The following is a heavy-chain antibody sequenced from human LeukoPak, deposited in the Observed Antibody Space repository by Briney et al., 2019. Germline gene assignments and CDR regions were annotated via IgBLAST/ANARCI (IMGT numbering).Heavy chain of an antibody. CDR3: ARDSITVTTSEDDYYYGMDV. J-gene: IGHJ6*02. CDR1: GFTVNSDY. CDR2: IYSGGST. Sequence: GGSLRLSCAASGFTVNSDYMSWVRQAPGKGLEWVSVIYSGGSTYYADSVKGRLSISRHNSKNTLYLQMNSLRAEDTAVYYCARDSITVTTSEDDYYYGMDVWGQGTTVTVSS. D-gene: IGHD4-17*01. V-gene: IGHV3-53*04.